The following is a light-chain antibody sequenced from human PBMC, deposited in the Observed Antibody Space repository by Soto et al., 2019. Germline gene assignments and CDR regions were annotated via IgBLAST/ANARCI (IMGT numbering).Light chain of an antibody. Sequence: EFVLTRGPGSVYVCPAAGAGLACRASQRVSLNLAWFQQKPGQPPRLLIYNASNRTTGIPARFSGSGSGTDFTLTISSREPEDFAVYYCQQRGDGPPITFGQGTRLDIK. CDR3: QQRGDGPPIT. V-gene: IGKV3-11*01. J-gene: IGKJ5*01. CDR1: QRVSLN. CDR2: NAS.